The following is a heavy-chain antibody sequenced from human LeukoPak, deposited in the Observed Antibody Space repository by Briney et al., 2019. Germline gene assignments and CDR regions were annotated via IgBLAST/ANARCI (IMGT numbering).Heavy chain of an antibody. Sequence: GGSLRLSCAVSGFTFSDYYMNWIRQALGKGLEWVSYISSSGTTKYYADSVKGRFTISRDNAKNSLYLQMNSLRAEDMALYYCAKGGGSCFGAPDYWGQGTLVTVSS. CDR2: ISSSGTTK. CDR3: AKGGGSCFGAPDY. D-gene: IGHD2-15*01. V-gene: IGHV3-11*01. CDR1: GFTFSDYY. J-gene: IGHJ4*02.